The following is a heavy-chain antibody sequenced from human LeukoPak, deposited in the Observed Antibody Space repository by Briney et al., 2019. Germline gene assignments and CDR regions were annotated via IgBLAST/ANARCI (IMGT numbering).Heavy chain of an antibody. V-gene: IGHV3-30*18. D-gene: IGHD1-26*01. CDR3: AKDLAGFSSGSYLSDY. CDR2: ISYDGSNK. J-gene: IGHJ4*02. Sequence: HPGGSLRLSCAASGFTFSSYGMHWVRQAPGKGLEWVAVISYDGSNKYYADSVKGRFTISRDNSKNTPYLQMNSLRAEDTAVYYCAKDLAGFSSGSYLSDYWGQGTLVTVSS. CDR1: GFTFSSYG.